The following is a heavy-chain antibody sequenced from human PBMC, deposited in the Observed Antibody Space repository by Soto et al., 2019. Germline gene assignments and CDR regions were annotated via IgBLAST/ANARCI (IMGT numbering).Heavy chain of an antibody. V-gene: IGHV3-30*18. CDR3: ANMGAEGGSY. J-gene: IGHJ4*02. Sequence: QVQLVESGGGVVQPGRSLRLSCAASGFTFINYGLHWVRQAPGKGLEWVAVISYDGSNKYYADSVKGRFTISRDNSKNTLYLQMNSLRAEDTAVYYCANMGAEGGSYWGQGTLVTVSS. CDR1: GFTFINYG. CDR2: ISYDGSNK. D-gene: IGHD3-16*01.